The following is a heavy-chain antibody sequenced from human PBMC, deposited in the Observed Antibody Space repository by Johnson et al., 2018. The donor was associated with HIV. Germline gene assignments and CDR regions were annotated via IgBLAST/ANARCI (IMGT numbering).Heavy chain of an antibody. CDR3: AKTLGSYGTRRAFGPDACDI. CDR1: GFTFDDYA. J-gene: IGHJ3*02. D-gene: IGHD1-26*01. V-gene: IGHV3-9*01. CDR2: ISWNSGSI. Sequence: LVESGGGLVQPGRSLRLSCAASGFTFDDYAMHWVRQAPGKGLEWVSGISWNSGSIGYADSVKGRFTISRDHAKNSLYLQMNSLRAEDTALYYCAKTLGSYGTRRAFGPDACDIWGQGTMVTVSS.